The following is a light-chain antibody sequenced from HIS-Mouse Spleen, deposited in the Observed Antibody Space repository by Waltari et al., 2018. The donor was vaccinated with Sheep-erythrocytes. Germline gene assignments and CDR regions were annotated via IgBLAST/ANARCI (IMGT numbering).Light chain of an antibody. J-gene: IGKJ4*01. CDR1: QDISNY. V-gene: IGKV1-33*01. CDR2: DAS. CDR3: QQYDNLLT. Sequence: DIQMTQSPSSLSASVGDRVTISCQASQDISNYLNWYQQKPGKAPKLLIYDASNLETGDPSRFSGSGSGTDFTFTISSLQPEDIATYYCQQYDNLLTFGRGTKVENK.